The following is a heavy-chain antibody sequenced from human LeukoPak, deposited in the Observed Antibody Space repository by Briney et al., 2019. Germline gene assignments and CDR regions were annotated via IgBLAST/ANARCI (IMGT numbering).Heavy chain of an antibody. CDR3: ARSYHDFWSNPGDY. CDR1: GYTFTGYH. D-gene: IGHD3-3*01. V-gene: IGHV1-2*02. J-gene: IGHJ4*02. Sequence: ASVKVSCKASGYTFTGYHMHWVRRAPGQGLEWMGWINPNSGGTNYAQKFQGRVTMTRDTSINTAYLELSSLSSDDTAVYYCARSYHDFWSNPGDYWGQGTPVTVSS. CDR2: INPNSGGT.